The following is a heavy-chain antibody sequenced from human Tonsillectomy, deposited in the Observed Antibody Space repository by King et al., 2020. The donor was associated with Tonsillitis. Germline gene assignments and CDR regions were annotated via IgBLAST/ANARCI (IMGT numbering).Heavy chain of an antibody. V-gene: IGHV3-30*01. CDR2: ISYDGSIK. Sequence: VQLVVSGGGGVQPGRSLRLSCAASGSTLRSYAMHGVRQAPGKGLEWVAVISYDGSIKDFADSVKGRFTISRDNSKNTLYLQTNSLRTEDTTFFYCARGGDNYGYSYFDFWGQGILVTVSS. D-gene: IGHD5-18*01. J-gene: IGHJ4*02. CDR3: ARGGDNYGYSYFDF. CDR1: GSTLRSYA.